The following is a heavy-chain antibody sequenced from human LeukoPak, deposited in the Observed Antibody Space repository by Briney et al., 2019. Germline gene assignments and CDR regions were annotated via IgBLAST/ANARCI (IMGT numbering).Heavy chain of an antibody. CDR3: ARGLGAVAVDY. D-gene: IGHD6-19*01. Sequence: GGSLRLSCAASGFTFSSYWMHWVRQAPGKGLVWVSRINTDGTSTTYADSVKGRFTISRDNAKNSLYLQMNSLRAEDTAVYYCARGLGAVAVDYWGQGTLVTVSS. V-gene: IGHV3-74*01. CDR1: GFTFSSYW. CDR2: INTDGTST. J-gene: IGHJ4*02.